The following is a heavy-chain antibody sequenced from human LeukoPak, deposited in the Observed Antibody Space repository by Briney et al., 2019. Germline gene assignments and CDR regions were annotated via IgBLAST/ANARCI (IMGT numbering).Heavy chain of an antibody. CDR2: ISGSGGST. CDR1: GFTFSSYA. V-gene: IGHV3-23*01. J-gene: IGHJ4*02. Sequence: GGSLRLSCAASGFTFSSYAMSWVRRAPGKGLEWVSAISGSGGSTYYADSVKGRFTISRDNSKNTLYLQMNSLRVEDTAVYYCAKDEGRFGEPYFDYWGQGTLVTVSS. D-gene: IGHD3-10*01. CDR3: AKDEGRFGEPYFDY.